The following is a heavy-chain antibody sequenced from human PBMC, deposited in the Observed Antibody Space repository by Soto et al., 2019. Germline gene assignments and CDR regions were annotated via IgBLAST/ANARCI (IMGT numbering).Heavy chain of an antibody. J-gene: IGHJ4*02. CDR1: GGSISSFY. D-gene: IGHD6-13*01. CDR3: ARGSSRWDY. V-gene: IGHV4-4*07. CDR2: IYSGGRN. Sequence: ETLSVTYNFPGGSISSFYWSWIRQPAGKGLEWIGRIYSGGRNNYNPSLKSRVTMSVDTSKKQFSLRLSSVTAADTAMYYCARGSSRWDYWGQGNLVTVSS.